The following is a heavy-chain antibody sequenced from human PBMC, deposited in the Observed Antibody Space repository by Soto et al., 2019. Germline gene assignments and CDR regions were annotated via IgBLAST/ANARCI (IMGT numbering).Heavy chain of an antibody. Sequence: GGSLRLSCAASGFTFSSYSMNWVRQAPGKGLEWVSSISSSSSYIYYADSVKGRFTISRDNAKNSLYLQMNSLRAEDTAVYYCAREDYSNPQYNWFDPWGQGTLVTVSS. J-gene: IGHJ5*02. CDR3: AREDYSNPQYNWFDP. CDR2: ISSSSSYI. V-gene: IGHV3-21*01. D-gene: IGHD4-4*01. CDR1: GFTFSSYS.